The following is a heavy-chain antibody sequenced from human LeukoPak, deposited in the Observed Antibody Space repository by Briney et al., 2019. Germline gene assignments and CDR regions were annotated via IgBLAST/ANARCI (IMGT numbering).Heavy chain of an antibody. Sequence: GGSLRLSGAASGFTFSSFGRHWVRQAPGKGREWVAVISYDGSNKYYADSVKGRFTISRDNSKNTLYLQMNSLRAEDTAVYYCAKGRRIAVAGTSDYWGQGTLVTVSS. J-gene: IGHJ4*02. CDR3: AKGRRIAVAGTSDY. CDR1: GFTFSSFG. D-gene: IGHD6-19*01. V-gene: IGHV3-30*18. CDR2: ISYDGSNK.